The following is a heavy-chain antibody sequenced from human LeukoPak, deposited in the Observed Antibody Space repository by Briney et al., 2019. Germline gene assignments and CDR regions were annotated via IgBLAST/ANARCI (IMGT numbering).Heavy chain of an antibody. Sequence: SETLSLTCTVSGGSISSYYWSWIRQPPGKGLEWIGYIYYSGSTNYNPSLKSRVTISVDTSKNQFPLKLRSVTAADTAVYYCARGGSITMVRGPVWLDPWGQGTLVTVSS. CDR2: IYYSGST. D-gene: IGHD3-10*01. CDR3: ARGGSITMVRGPVWLDP. CDR1: GGSISSYY. J-gene: IGHJ5*02. V-gene: IGHV4-59*08.